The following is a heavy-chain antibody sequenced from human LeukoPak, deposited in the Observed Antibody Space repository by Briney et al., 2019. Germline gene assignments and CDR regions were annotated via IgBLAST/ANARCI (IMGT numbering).Heavy chain of an antibody. D-gene: IGHD1-26*01. CDR1: GGSISSYY. V-gene: IGHV4-59*01. CDR2: IYYSGST. J-gene: IGHJ4*02. CDR3: ARSRTGATFFDY. Sequence: PSETLSLTCTVSGGSISSYYWSWIRQLPGKGLEWIGYIYYSGSTNYNPSLKSRVTISVDTSKNQFSLKLSSVTAADTAVYYCARSRTGATFFDYWGQGTLVTVSS.